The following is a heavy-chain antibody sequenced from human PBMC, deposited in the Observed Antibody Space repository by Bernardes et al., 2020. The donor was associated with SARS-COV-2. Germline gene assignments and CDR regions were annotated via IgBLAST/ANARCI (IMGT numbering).Heavy chain of an antibody. CDR3: ARDGPDWSFDY. J-gene: IGHJ4*02. CDR1: GGTFNSHT. V-gene: IGHV1-69*04. D-gene: IGHD3-9*01. Sequence: SVKVSCKASGGTFNSHTFSWLRQAPGQGLEWMGRIIPIVGVETYAQKFQGRVTITADKSTSTAYMELSSLRSEDTAVYYCARDGPDWSFDYWGQGTLVTVSS. CDR2: IIPIVGVE.